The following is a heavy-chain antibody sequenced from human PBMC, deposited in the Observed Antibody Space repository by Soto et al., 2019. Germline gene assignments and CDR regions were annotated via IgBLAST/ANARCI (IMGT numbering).Heavy chain of an antibody. V-gene: IGHV1-24*01. CDR1: GYTLTELS. CDR2: FDPEDGET. D-gene: IGHD3-22*01. J-gene: IGHJ4*02. Sequence: ASVKVSCKVSGYTLTELSMHWVRQAPGKGLEWMGGFDPEDGETIYAQKFQGRVTMTEDTSTDAAYMELSSLRSEDTAVYYCAAGRKFSSGYYYLMDYWGQGTLVTVSS. CDR3: AAGRKFSSGYYYLMDY.